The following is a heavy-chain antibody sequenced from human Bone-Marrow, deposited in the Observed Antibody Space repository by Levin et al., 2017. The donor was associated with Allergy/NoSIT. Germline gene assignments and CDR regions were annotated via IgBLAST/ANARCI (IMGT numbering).Heavy chain of an antibody. J-gene: IGHJ6*02. D-gene: IGHD6-19*01. Sequence: GGSLRLSCAASGFTFRDYYMNWIRQAPGKGLEWVSYISSDGNTMYYADSVKGRFTISRDNTNNLLHLQMNSLRAEDTAVYSCARDSDNDNTGWYFQGSGMDVWGQGTTVIVSS. V-gene: IGHV3-11*01. CDR2: ISSDGNTM. CDR3: ARDSDNDNTGWYFQGSGMDV. CDR1: GFTFRDYY.